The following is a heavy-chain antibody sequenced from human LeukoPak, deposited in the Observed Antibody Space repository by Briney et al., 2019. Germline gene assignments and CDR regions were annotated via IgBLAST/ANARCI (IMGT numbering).Heavy chain of an antibody. CDR3: ARDFKVDSSGWNLYYFYY. Sequence: ASVKVSCKASGYTFTSYYMHWVRQAPGQGLEWMGTINPRGGSTTYTQKFQGRVTMTRDTSTNTVYMEVSSLRTEDTAVYYCARDFKVDSSGWNLYYFYYWGQGTLVTVSS. CDR2: INPRGGST. D-gene: IGHD6-19*01. CDR1: GYTFTSYY. V-gene: IGHV1-46*01. J-gene: IGHJ4*02.